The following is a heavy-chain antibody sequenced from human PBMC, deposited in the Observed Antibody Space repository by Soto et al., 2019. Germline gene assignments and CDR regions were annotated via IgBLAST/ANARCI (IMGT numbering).Heavy chain of an antibody. D-gene: IGHD3-22*01. CDR1: GYTLTELS. CDR3: ATAKRSHYYDSSGYLG. CDR2: FDPEDGEK. V-gene: IGHV1-24*01. Sequence: ASVKVSCEVSGYTLTELSIHWVRQAPGKGLEWMGGFDPEDGEKIYAQKLQGRVTMTEDTSTDTAYMEMSSLRSEDTAVYYCATAKRSHYYDSSGYLGWGQGSLMTV. J-gene: IGHJ4*02.